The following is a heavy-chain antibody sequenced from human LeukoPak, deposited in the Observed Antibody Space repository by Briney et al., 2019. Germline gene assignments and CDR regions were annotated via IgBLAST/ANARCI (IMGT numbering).Heavy chain of an antibody. CDR3: ARPSDFWSGFGAFDI. D-gene: IGHD3-3*01. CDR1: GGSFSGYY. Sequence: SETLSLTCAVYGGSFSGYYWSWIRQPPGKGLEWIGEINHSGSTNYNPSLKSRVTISVDTSKNQFSLKLSSVTAADTAVYYCARPSDFWSGFGAFDIWGQGTTVTVSS. V-gene: IGHV4-34*01. CDR2: INHSGST. J-gene: IGHJ3*02.